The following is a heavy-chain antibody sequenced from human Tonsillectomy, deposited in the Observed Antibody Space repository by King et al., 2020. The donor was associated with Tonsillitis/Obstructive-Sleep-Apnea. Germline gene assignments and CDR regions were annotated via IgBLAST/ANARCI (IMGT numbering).Heavy chain of an antibody. D-gene: IGHD1-26*01. V-gene: IGHV1-18*01. CDR1: GYTFSSYG. CDR2: ISAYNGNT. Sequence: VQLVESGAEVKKPGASVKVSCKASGYTFSSYGISWVRQAPGQGLEWTGWISAYNGNTYYAQKLQGRVTMTTDTSTGTAYMELRSLRSDDTAVYYCARDVSGSYSEVFDYWGQGTLVTVSS. CDR3: ARDVSGSYSEVFDY. J-gene: IGHJ4*02.